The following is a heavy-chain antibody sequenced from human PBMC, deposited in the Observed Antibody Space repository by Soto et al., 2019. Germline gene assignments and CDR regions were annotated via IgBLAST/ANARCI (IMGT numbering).Heavy chain of an antibody. CDR3: ARHAYTVRGVIIASGFDY. V-gene: IGHV4-39*01. CDR1: GGSISSSSYY. CDR2: IYYSGST. Sequence: KASETLSLTCTVSGGSISSSSYYWGWIRQPPGKGLEWIGSIYYSGSTYYNPSLKSRVTISVDTSKNQFSLKLSSVTAADTAVYYCARHAYTVRGVIIASGFDYWGQGTLVTVSS. D-gene: IGHD3-10*01. J-gene: IGHJ4*02.